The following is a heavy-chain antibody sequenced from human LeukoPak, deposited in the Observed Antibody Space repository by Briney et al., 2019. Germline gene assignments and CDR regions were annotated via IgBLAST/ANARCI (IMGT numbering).Heavy chain of an antibody. D-gene: IGHD3-22*01. Sequence: ASVKVSCKASGYTFTGYYMHWVRPPPGQGLEWMGWINPNSGGTNYAQKFQGRVTMTRDTSISTAYMELSRLRSDDTAVYYCARVYYYDSSGYYNDAFDIWGQGTMVTVAS. J-gene: IGHJ3*02. CDR3: ARVYYYDSSGYYNDAFDI. CDR1: GYTFTGYY. V-gene: IGHV1-2*02. CDR2: INPNSGGT.